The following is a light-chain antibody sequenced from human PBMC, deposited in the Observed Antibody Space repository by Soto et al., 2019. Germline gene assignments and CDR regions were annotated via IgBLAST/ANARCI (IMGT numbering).Light chain of an antibody. CDR3: QHYDSLPIT. CDR1: QSVSSSY. Sequence: EIVLTQSPGTLSLSPGERATLSCRASQSVSSSYLAWYQQKPGQPPRLLIYGASSRATGIPDRFSGSGSGTAFTLTISRLEPEDFAVFYCQHYDSLPITFGQGTRLETK. CDR2: GAS. J-gene: IGKJ5*01. V-gene: IGKV3-20*01.